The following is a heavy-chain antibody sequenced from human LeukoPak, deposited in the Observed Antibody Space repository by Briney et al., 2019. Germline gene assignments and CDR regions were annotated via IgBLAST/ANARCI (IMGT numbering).Heavy chain of an antibody. V-gene: IGHV4-39*01. Sequence: SETLSLTCTVSGGSISSSSYYWGWIRQPPGKGLEWIGSIYYSGSTYYNPSLKSRVTISVDTSKNQFSLKLSSVTAADTAVYYCASDVGSGSYRGGWGQGTLVTVSS. CDR1: GGSISSSSYY. D-gene: IGHD3-10*01. CDR2: IYYSGST. CDR3: ASDVGSGSYRGG. J-gene: IGHJ4*02.